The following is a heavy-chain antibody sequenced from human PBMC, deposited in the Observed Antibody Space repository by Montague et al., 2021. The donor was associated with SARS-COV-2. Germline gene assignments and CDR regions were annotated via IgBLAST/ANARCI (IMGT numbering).Heavy chain of an antibody. Sequence: SETLSLTCSVSGDSITNHYWSWIRQPAGKGLEWIGRMHFTGKTNFSPFFSSRLTMSADTSKNQFSLKLTSVTAADTAMYFCARDRLDFGAGRQGTIDFWGQGTLVTVSS. CDR1: GDSITNHY. J-gene: IGHJ4*02. CDR2: MHFTGKT. V-gene: IGHV4-4*07. D-gene: IGHD3-10*01. CDR3: ARDRLDFGAGRQGTIDF.